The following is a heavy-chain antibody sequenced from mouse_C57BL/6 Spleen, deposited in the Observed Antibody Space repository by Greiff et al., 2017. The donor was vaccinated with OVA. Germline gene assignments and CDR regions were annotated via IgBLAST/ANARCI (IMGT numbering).Heavy chain of an antibody. J-gene: IGHJ4*01. V-gene: IGHV1-18*01. Sequence: EVQLQQSGPELAKPGASVKIPCKASGYTFTDYTMDWVKQSPGKSLEWIGDITPHNGCTIYNKKFKGKATLTVDKSSSTAYMELRSLTSEDTAVYYCARDYYAMDYWGQGTSVTVSS. CDR1: GYTFTDYT. CDR2: ITPHNGCT. CDR3: ARDYYAMDY.